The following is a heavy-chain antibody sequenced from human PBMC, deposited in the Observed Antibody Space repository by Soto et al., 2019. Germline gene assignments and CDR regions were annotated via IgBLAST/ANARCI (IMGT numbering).Heavy chain of an antibody. Sequence: GGSLRLSCAASGFTFSSYAMNWVRQAPGKGLEWVSAISGSGGSTYYVDSVKGRFTISRDNSRNTLYLQMNSLRAEDTAVYYCAKDPEVVVTAPDYWGQGTLVTVSS. CDR1: GFTFSSYA. CDR3: AKDPEVVVTAPDY. D-gene: IGHD2-21*02. V-gene: IGHV3-23*01. J-gene: IGHJ4*02. CDR2: ISGSGGST.